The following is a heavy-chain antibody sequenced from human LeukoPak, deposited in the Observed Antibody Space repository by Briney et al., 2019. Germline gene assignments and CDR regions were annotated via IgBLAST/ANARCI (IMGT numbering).Heavy chain of an antibody. Sequence: GESLKISCKGSGYSFTSYWIGWVRQMPGKGLEWMGIIYPGDSDTRYSPSFQGQVTISADKSITTAYLQWSSLKASDAAMYYCARHGATVTTSREIEYDYWGQGTLVTVSS. V-gene: IGHV5-51*01. D-gene: IGHD4-17*01. CDR1: GYSFTSYW. J-gene: IGHJ4*02. CDR3: ARHGATVTTSREIEYDY. CDR2: IYPGDSDT.